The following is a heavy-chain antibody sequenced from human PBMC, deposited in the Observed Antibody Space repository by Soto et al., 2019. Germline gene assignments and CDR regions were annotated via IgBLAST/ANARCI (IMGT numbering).Heavy chain of an antibody. V-gene: IGHV3-53*01. CDR2: IYSTGTT. CDR1: GFTVGNNY. CDR3: AKDGRGSGSHYNSFGC. J-gene: IGHJ4*02. Sequence: EVQLVESGGGLIQPGGSLKLSCAASGFTVGNNYMSWVRQAPGKGLEWVSLIYSTGTTKYADSVKGRFTVSRDNAKNTLYLQMNSLRAEDTAVYYCAKDGRGSGSHYNSFGCWGQGTLVTVSS. D-gene: IGHD3-10*01.